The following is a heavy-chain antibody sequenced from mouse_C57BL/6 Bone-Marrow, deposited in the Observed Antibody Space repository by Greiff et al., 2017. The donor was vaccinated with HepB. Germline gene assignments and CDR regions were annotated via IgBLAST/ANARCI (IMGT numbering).Heavy chain of an antibody. CDR1: GFTFTDYY. Sequence: EVKLVESGGGLVQPGGSLSLSCAASGFTFTDYYMSWVRQPPGKALEWLGFIRNKANGYTTEYSASVKGRFTISRDNSQSILYLQMNALRAEDSATYYCARSLFTTGNFDYWGQGTTLTVSS. J-gene: IGHJ2*01. CDR2: IRNKANGYTT. V-gene: IGHV7-3*01. D-gene: IGHD1-1*01. CDR3: ARSLFTTGNFDY.